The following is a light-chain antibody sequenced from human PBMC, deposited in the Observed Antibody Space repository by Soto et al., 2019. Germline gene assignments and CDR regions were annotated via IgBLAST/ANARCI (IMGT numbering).Light chain of an antibody. CDR1: QSVSSNS. CDR2: GAS. Sequence: EIVLTQSPGTLSLSPGEGDTLSCRASQSVSSNSLAWYQQKPGQAPRLLIYGASTRATGIPDRFSGSGSGTDFPPTIHRLEPGDFCVYYLQQDGSSPPTFGGGTKVEIK. J-gene: IGKJ4*01. CDR3: QQDGSSPPT. V-gene: IGKV3-20*01.